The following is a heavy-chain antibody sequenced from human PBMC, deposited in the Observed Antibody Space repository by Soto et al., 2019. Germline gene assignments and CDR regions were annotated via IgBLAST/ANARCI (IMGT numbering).Heavy chain of an antibody. CDR2: ISWNSGSI. D-gene: IGHD4-17*01. V-gene: IGHV3-9*01. Sequence: EVQLVESGGGLVQPGRSLRLSCAASGFTFDDYAMHWVRQAPGKGLEWVSGISWNSGSIGYAESVKGRFTLSRDNAKNSLYLQMNSLRAEDTALYYCAKDATYGDYPALWYFDLWGRGTLVTVSS. CDR3: AKDATYGDYPALWYFDL. J-gene: IGHJ2*01. CDR1: GFTFDDYA.